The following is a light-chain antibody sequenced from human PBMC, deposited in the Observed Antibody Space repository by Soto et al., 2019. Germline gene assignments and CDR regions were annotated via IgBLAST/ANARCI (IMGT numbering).Light chain of an antibody. CDR1: QTTNTW. V-gene: IGKV1-5*01. CDR3: RQYISFPHT. CDR2: DAS. Sequence: DIQMTQFPSTLSASVGDSVTITCRASQTTNTWLAWYQQKPGTAPKLLNYDASSLEGGVPSRFSARGSGTESTLTISGLQPDDLSTYYCRQYISFPHTFGQGTKVRSN. J-gene: IGKJ2*01.